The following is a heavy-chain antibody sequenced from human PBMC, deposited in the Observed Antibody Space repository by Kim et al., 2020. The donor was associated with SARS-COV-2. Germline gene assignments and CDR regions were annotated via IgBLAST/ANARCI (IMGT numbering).Heavy chain of an antibody. CDR3: ARGGLWYSLDY. V-gene: IGHV3-74*01. J-gene: IGHJ4*02. CDR1: GFTFSDYW. D-gene: IGHD6-13*01. Sequence: GGSLRLSCAASGFTFSDYWMHWVRQAPGEGLVWVSRVDRDGTNTNYVDSVKGRFTISRDNANNMLYLQMDSLRVEDTAVYFCARGGLWYSLDYWGLGTLV. CDR2: VDRDGTNT.